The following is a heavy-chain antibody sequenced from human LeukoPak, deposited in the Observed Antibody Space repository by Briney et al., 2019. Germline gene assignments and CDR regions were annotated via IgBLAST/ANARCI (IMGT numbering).Heavy chain of an antibody. V-gene: IGHV3-30-3*01. CDR1: GFTFSSYA. CDR3: ARDGRRGPYGPNFDL. CDR2: ISYDGSNK. Sequence: GGSLRLSCAASGFTFSSYAMHWVRQAPGKGLEWVAVISYDGSNKYYADSVKGRFTISRDNSKNTLYLQMNSLRAEDTAVYYCARDGRRGPYGPNFDLWGRGTLVTVSS. D-gene: IGHD1-26*01. J-gene: IGHJ2*01.